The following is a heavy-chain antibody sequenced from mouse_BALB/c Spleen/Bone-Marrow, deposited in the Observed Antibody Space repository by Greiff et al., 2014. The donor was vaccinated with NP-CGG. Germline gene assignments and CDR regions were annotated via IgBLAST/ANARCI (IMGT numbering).Heavy chain of an antibody. CDR2: IYPGNSDT. V-gene: IGHV1-5*01. Sequence: VQLKQSGAVLARPGASVKMSCKASGSTFTSYWMHWGKQRPGQGLEWIGAIYPGNSDTNYNQKFKGKAKLTAVTSTSTAYMELSSLTNEDTAVYYCARGGGSSYVEFAYWGQGTLVTVSA. J-gene: IGHJ3*01. CDR1: GSTFTSYW. D-gene: IGHD1-1*01. CDR3: ARGGGSSYVEFAY.